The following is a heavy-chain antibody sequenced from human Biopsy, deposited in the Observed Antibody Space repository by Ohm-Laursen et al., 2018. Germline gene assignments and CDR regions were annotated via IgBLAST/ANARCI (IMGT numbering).Heavy chain of an antibody. CDR2: IYYSGST. CDR3: ARATNSTGWPYYYFYGMDV. D-gene: IGHD2/OR15-2a*01. V-gene: IGHV4-59*07. Sequence: SDTLSLTCTVSGGSISSDYWSWIRQTPGKGLEWIGGIYYSGSTNYNPSLKSRVTISVDTSKNQFSLRLNSVTAADTAVYYCARATNSTGWPYYYFYGMDVWGQGTTVTVSS. J-gene: IGHJ6*02. CDR1: GGSISSDY.